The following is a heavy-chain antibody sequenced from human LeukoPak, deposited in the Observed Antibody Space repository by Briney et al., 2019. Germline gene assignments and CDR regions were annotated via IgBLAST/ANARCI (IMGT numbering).Heavy chain of an antibody. J-gene: IGHJ4*02. CDR2: INHSGST. Sequence: PSETLSLTCAVYGGSFSGYYWSWIRQPPGKGLEWIGEINHSGSTSYNPSLKSRVTISVDTSKNQFSLKLSSVTAADTAVYYCARDSSTRGSDYWGQGTLVTVSS. D-gene: IGHD2-2*01. CDR3: ARDSSTRGSDY. CDR1: GGSFSGYY. V-gene: IGHV4-34*01.